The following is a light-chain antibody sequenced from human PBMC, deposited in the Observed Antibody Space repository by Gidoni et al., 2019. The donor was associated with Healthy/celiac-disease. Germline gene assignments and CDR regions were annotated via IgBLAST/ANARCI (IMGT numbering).Light chain of an antibody. V-gene: IGLV2-23*01. Sequence: QSALTQPAYVSGSPGQTITISCTGTSSDVGRYNLVSWYQQHPGKAPKLMIYEGSKRPSGVSNRFSGSKSGNTASLTISWLQAEDEADYYCCSYAGSHVVFGGGTKLTVL. J-gene: IGLJ2*01. CDR3: CSYAGSHVV. CDR2: EGS. CDR1: SSDVGRYNL.